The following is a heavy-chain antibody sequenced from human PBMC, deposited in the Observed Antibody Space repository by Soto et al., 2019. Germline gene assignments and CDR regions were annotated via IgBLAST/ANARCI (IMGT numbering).Heavy chain of an antibody. D-gene: IGHD6-13*01. V-gene: IGHV3-33*01. CDR2: IWYDGSNK. J-gene: IGHJ6*02. CDR1: GFTFSSYG. CDR3: ARGHSSSWYIPTYYYYGMDV. Sequence: QVQLVESGGGVVQPGRSLRLSCAASGFTFSSYGMHWVRQAPGKGLEWVAVIWYDGSNKYYADSVKGRFTISRDNSKNPLYLQMNSLRAEDTAVYYCARGHSSSWYIPTYYYYGMDVWGQGTTVTVSS.